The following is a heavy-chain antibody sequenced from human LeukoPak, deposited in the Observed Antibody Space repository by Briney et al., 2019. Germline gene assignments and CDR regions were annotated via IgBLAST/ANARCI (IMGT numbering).Heavy chain of an antibody. CDR1: GFTFSNYG. D-gene: IGHD3-22*01. V-gene: IGHV3-30*02. CDR3: AKGDPQAGDYYDNNGFS. CDR2: IRYDGSNK. Sequence: PGRSLRLSCAASGFTFSNYGMHWVRQAPGKGLEWVAFIRYDGSNKYYADSVKGRFTISRDNSKNTPYLEMNSLRAEDTALYYCAKGDPQAGDYYDNNGFSWGQGTLVTVSS. J-gene: IGHJ5*02.